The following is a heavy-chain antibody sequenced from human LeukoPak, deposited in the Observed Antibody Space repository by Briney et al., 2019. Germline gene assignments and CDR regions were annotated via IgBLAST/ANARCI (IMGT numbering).Heavy chain of an antibody. CDR2: IYHSGST. CDR1: GYSISSGYY. V-gene: IGHV4-38-2*02. J-gene: IGHJ4*02. D-gene: IGHD3-3*01. CDR3: ARGTKDYDFWSGLFIGSSWRTLDY. Sequence: SETLSLTCTVSGYSISSGYYWGWIRQPPGKGLEWIGSIYHSGSTYYNPSLKSRVTISVDTSKNQFSLKLSSVTAADTAVYYCARGTKDYDFWSGLFIGSSWRTLDYWGQGTLVTVSS.